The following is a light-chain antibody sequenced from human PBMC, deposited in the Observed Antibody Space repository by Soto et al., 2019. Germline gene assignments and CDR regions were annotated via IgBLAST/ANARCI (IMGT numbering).Light chain of an antibody. CDR1: QSISTY. CDR2: AAS. V-gene: IGKV1-39*01. Sequence: DIQMTQSPSSLSASVGDRVTITCRASQSISTYLNWYQQRPGRAPKLLISAASTLQSGDPLRFSRSRSGTDFTLTISSLQPEDFATYSCQQSYSSPLTFGGGAKLEMK. J-gene: IGKJ4*01. CDR3: QQSYSSPLT.